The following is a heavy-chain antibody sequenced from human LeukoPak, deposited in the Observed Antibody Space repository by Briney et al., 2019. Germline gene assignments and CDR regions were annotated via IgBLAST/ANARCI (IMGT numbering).Heavy chain of an antibody. CDR2: INPSGGST. CDR3: ARIRDGYSDAYDI. Sequence: GASVKVSCKASGYTFTTYYVHWVRQAPGQGLEWMGIINPSGGSTTYAQKFRGRLTMTRDMSTSTVYMGLSSLRSEDTAVYYCARIRDGYSDAYDIWGQGTMVTVSS. V-gene: IGHV1-46*01. CDR1: GYTFTTYY. J-gene: IGHJ3*02. D-gene: IGHD5-24*01.